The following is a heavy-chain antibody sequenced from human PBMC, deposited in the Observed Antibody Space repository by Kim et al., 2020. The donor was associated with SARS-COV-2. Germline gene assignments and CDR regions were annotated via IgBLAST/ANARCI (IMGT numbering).Heavy chain of an antibody. Sequence: YNPHLKSRVTISVGTSKNQFYLKLSAVTAADTAVYYWARHYGSGNNGFDPWGQGTLVTVSS. CDR3: ARHYGSGNNGFDP. J-gene: IGHJ5*02. D-gene: IGHD3-10*01. V-gene: IGHV4-61*07.